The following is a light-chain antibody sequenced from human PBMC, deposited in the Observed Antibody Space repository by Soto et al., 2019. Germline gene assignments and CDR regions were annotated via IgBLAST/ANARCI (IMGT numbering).Light chain of an antibody. Sequence: DIQLTQSPSTLPASVGDRVAITCRASQSIDRWLAWYQQKPGKAPKILLYHASSLETGVPSRFSGSGSGTEFTLTITSVQPDDFATYYCQHYNSYGTFGQGTKVEIK. J-gene: IGKJ1*01. V-gene: IGKV1-5*01. CDR1: QSIDRW. CDR2: HAS. CDR3: QHYNSYGT.